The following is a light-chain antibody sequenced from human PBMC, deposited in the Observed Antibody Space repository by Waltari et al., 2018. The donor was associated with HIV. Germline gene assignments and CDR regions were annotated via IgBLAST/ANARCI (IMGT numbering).Light chain of an antibody. CDR2: DDS. CDR1: NIGSKS. J-gene: IGLJ1*01. Sequence: SYVLTQPPSVSVAPGQMASLACGGNNIGSKSVHWYQQKPGQAPLLVVYDDSDRPSGSPDRFSGSNSGHTATLTISRVEAVDEADYFCQVWDSNSDQFVFGSGTKVTVL. CDR3: QVWDSNSDQFV. V-gene: IGLV3-21*02.